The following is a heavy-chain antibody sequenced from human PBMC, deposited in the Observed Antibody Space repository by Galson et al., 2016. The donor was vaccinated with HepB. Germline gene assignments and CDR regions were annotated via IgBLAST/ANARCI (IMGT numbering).Heavy chain of an antibody. J-gene: IGHJ5*02. V-gene: IGHV4-39*01. CDR2: MYYSGST. CDR3: ASGRASFICSSRTCDAFFRFDP. CDR1: GGPISSSSYY. Sequence: SETLSLTCTVSGGPISSSSYYWGWIRQPPGKGLEWIGSMYYSGSTYYNSSLKSRVTISVDTSKNQFSLKLNSVTAADTAVYYCASGRASFICSSRTCDAFFRFDPWGQGTLVTVSS. D-gene: IGHD2-2*01.